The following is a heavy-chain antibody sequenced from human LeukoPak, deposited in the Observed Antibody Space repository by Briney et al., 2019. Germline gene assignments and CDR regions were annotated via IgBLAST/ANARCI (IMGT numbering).Heavy chain of an antibody. D-gene: IGHD6-13*01. CDR1: GGSISSSNW. CDR2: IYHSGST. V-gene: IGHV4-4*02. CDR3: ARELAAAGYRKFDY. Sequence: SETLSLTCAVSGGSISSSNWWGWVRQPPGKGLEWIGEIYHSGSTNYNPSLKSRVTISVDKSKNQFSLKLSSVTAADTAVYYCARELAAAGYRKFDYWGQGTLVTVSS. J-gene: IGHJ4*02.